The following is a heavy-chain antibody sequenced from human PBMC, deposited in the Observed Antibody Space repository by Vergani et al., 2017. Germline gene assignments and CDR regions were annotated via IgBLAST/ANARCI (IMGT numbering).Heavy chain of an antibody. J-gene: IGHJ4*02. CDR3: ARDRDSYGSTRKIHYFDY. CDR1: GFTFSSYA. CDR2: ISYDGSNK. Sequence: VQLVESGGGLVQPGGSLRLSCAASGFTFSSYAMHWVRQAPGKGLEWVAVISYDGSNKYYADSVKGRFTISRDNSKNTLYLQMNSLRAEDTAVYYCARDRDSYGSTRKIHYFDYWGQGTLVTVSS. D-gene: IGHD5-18*01. V-gene: IGHV3-30*04.